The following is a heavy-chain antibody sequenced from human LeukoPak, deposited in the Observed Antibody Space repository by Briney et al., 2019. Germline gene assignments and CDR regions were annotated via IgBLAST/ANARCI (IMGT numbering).Heavy chain of an antibody. CDR1: GFTFSTHY. CDR2: IKQDGSET. CDR3: ARQSHRAEQYYFDY. V-gene: IGHV3-7*01. D-gene: IGHD1-26*01. J-gene: IGHJ4*02. Sequence: PGGSLRLSCSVSGFTFSTHYMSWVRQAPGKGLEWVANIKQDGSETYYVDSVKGRFTISRDNARNSLYLQMNNLRVEDTAVYYCARQSHRAEQYYFDYWGQGTLVTVSS.